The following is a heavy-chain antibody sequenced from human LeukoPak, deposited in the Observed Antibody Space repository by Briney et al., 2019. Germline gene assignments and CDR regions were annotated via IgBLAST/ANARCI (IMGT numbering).Heavy chain of an antibody. Sequence: SQTLSLTCTVSGGSISSGSNFWSWIRQPAGKGLEWIGRIYTSGSADYNPSLKSRVTISVDTSKNQFSLKLSSVTAADTAVYWCARVPMAAQYYFDYWGQGTLVTVSS. CDR3: ARVPMAAQYYFDY. V-gene: IGHV4-61*02. CDR1: GGSISSGSNF. CDR2: IYTSGSA. D-gene: IGHD3-10*01. J-gene: IGHJ4*02.